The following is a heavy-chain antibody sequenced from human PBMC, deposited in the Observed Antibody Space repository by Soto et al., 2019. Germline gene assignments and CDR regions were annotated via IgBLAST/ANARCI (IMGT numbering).Heavy chain of an antibody. Sequence: ASVKASCKASGYTFTSYAMHWVRQAPGQRLEWMGWINAGNGNTKYSQKFQGRVTITRDTSASTAYMELSSLRSEDTAVYYCARSELHYGTDVWGQGTTVTVSS. V-gene: IGHV1-3*01. J-gene: IGHJ6*02. CDR3: ARSELHYGTDV. CDR1: GYTFTSYA. CDR2: INAGNGNT. D-gene: IGHD1-26*01.